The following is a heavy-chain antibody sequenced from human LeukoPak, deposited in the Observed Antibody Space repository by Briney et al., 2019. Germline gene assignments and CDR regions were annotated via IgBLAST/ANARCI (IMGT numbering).Heavy chain of an antibody. Sequence: GVSLRLSCAASGFTFSSYSMNWVRQAPGKGLEWVSSISSSSSYIYYADSVKSRFTISRDNAKNSLYLQMNSLRAEDTAVYYCARGTDSSSWYGSYYYYYYMDVWGKGTTVTVSS. D-gene: IGHD6-13*01. CDR1: GFTFSSYS. CDR2: ISSSSSYI. J-gene: IGHJ6*03. CDR3: ARGTDSSSWYGSYYYYYYMDV. V-gene: IGHV3-21*01.